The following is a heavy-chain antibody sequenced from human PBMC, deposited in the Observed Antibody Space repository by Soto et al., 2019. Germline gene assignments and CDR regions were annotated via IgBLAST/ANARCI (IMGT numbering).Heavy chain of an antibody. D-gene: IGHD4-17*01. Sequence: PSATLSPTGSLVGKAFSGRGSPWRWIRQPPGKGLEWIGSIYYSGSTYSNSSLKSRVTISADTSKNQFSLKLSSVTAADTAIYYCARHYGAFDPWGQGTLVTVSS. V-gene: IGHV4-39*01. CDR3: ARHYGAFDP. CDR1: GKAFSGRGSP. CDR2: IYYSGST. J-gene: IGHJ5*02.